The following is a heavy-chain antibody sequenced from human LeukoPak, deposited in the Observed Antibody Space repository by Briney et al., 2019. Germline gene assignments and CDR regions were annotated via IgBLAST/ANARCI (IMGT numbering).Heavy chain of an antibody. V-gene: IGHV4-61*01. Sequence: SETLSLTCTVSGGSIRSSSYYWSWIRQPPGKGLEWIGYIYYSGSTNYNPSLKSRVTISVDTSKNQFSLKLSSVTAADTAVYYCASYGDSGNYWGQGTLVTVSS. CDR1: GGSIRSSSYY. D-gene: IGHD4-17*01. CDR3: ASYGDSGNY. CDR2: IYYSGST. J-gene: IGHJ4*02.